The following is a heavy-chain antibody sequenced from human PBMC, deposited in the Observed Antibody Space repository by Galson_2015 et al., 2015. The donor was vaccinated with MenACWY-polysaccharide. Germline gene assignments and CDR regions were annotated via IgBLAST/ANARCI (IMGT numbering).Heavy chain of an antibody. Sequence: SLRLSCAASGIRFSGSGMHWARQAPGKGLEWVAVIQYDGSNKVYADSVKGRFTISRDNSKNTVFLEMNTLGVEDTAVYYCAREGSRIVFHAFDIWGQGTMVTVSS. V-gene: IGHV3-33*01. CDR1: GIRFSGSG. CDR2: IQYDGSNK. CDR3: AREGSRIVFHAFDI. D-gene: IGHD2-2*01. J-gene: IGHJ3*02.